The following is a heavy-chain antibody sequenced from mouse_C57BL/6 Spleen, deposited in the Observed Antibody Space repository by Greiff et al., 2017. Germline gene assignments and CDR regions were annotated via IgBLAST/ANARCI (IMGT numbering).Heavy chain of an antibody. CDR1: GYAFTNYL. V-gene: IGHV1-54*01. CDR3: ARKKEEVITDFDV. Sequence: QVQLKQSGAELVRPGTSVKVSCKASGYAFTNYLIEWVKQRPGQGLEWIGVINPGSGGTNYNEKFKGKATLTADKSSSTAYMQLSSLTSEDSAVYFCARKKEEVITDFDVWGTGTTVTVSS. D-gene: IGHD1-3*01. J-gene: IGHJ1*03. CDR2: INPGSGGT.